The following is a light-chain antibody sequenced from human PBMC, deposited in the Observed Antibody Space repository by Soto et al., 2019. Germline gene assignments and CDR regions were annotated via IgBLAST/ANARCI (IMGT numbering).Light chain of an antibody. CDR3: AAWDDRLDVDV. J-gene: IGLJ1*01. Sequence: QSVLTQPPSASGTPGQIVAISCSGSSSNIGSNTVTWYQQLPGTAPKLLIYSTSQRSSGVHGRSSGSKSGASASLSISGLQSEDEDDYYCAAWDDRLDVDVFGTGTKLTVL. CDR2: STS. CDR1: SSNIGSNT. V-gene: IGLV1-44*01.